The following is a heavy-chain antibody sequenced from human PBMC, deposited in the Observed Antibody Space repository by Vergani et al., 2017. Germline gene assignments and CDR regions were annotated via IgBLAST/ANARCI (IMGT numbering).Heavy chain of an antibody. J-gene: IGHJ3*02. Sequence: QVQLQESGPGLVKPSQTLSLTCTVSGGSISSGGYYWSSIRQHPGKGLEGIGYIYYSGSTYYNPSLKRRVTISVDTSKNQFSLKLSSVTAADTAVYYWARMPILVFSGEKHFGVFFACDIWGQGTMVTVSS. V-gene: IGHV4-31*03. CDR2: IYYSGST. CDR1: GGSISSGGYY. D-gene: IGHD3-3*01. CDR3: ARMPILVFSGEKHFGVFFACDI.